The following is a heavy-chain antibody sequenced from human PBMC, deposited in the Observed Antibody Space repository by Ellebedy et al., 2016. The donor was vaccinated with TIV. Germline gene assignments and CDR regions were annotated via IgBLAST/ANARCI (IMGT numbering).Heavy chain of an antibody. CDR2: ISWNSGSI. J-gene: IGHJ6*02. CDR3: AKDLNVGGLADYYGMDV. CDR1: GFTFDDYA. D-gene: IGHD3/OR15-3a*01. V-gene: IGHV3-9*01. Sequence: GGSLRLSXAASGFTFDDYAMHWVRQAPGKGLEWVSGISWNSGSIGYADSVKGRFTISRDNAKNSLYLQMNSLRAEDTALYYCAKDLNVGGLADYYGMDVWGQGTTVTVSS.